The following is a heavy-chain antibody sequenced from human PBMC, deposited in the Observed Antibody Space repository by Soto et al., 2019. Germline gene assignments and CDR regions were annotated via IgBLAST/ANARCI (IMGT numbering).Heavy chain of an antibody. D-gene: IGHD3-10*01. V-gene: IGHV4-4*07. J-gene: IGHJ6*02. CDR2: IYTSGST. Sequence: SETLSLTCTVSGGSISSYYWSWIRQPAGKGLEWIGRIYTSGSTNYNPSLKSRVTMSVDTSKNQFSLKLSSVTAADTAVYYCARGVGPEHNFSGSGSYYFYHYGMDVCGQGTTVTVSS. CDR3: ARGVGPEHNFSGSGSYYFYHYGMDV. CDR1: GGSISSYY.